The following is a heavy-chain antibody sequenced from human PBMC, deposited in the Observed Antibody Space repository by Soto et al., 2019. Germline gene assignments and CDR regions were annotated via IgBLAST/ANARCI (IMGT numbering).Heavy chain of an antibody. CDR3: ARVKGRYVLRFLEWLFHAFDI. Sequence: GGSLRLSCAASGFTFSSYWMSWVRQAPGKGLEWVANIKQDGSEKYYVDSVKGRFTISRDNAKNSLYLQMNSLRAEDTAVYYCARVKGRYVLRFLEWLFHAFDIWGQGTMVTVSS. J-gene: IGHJ3*02. D-gene: IGHD3-3*01. V-gene: IGHV3-7*01. CDR1: GFTFSSYW. CDR2: IKQDGSEK.